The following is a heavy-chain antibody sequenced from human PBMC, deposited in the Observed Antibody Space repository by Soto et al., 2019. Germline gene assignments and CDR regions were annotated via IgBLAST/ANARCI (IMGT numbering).Heavy chain of an antibody. Sequence: SETLSLTCTVSGDSITSNSYFWAWIRQPPGKGLEWIGSIYYSGTTYYNPSLKSRVTISVDRSKKQFSLKLSSLTAADTAVFSCSTVYSVNYLGYFDYWGQGALVTVSS. CDR3: STVYSVNYLGYFDY. CDR2: IYYSGTT. CDR1: GDSITSNSYF. J-gene: IGHJ4*02. V-gene: IGHV4-39*07. D-gene: IGHD6-13*01.